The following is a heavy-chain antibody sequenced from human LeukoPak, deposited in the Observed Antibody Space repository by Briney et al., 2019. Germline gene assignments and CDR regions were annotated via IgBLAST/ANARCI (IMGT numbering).Heavy chain of an antibody. V-gene: IGHV3-48*03. J-gene: IGHJ4*02. CDR1: GFTFSSYE. CDR2: ISSSGSTI. CDR3: VRDKYSSGWFDY. Sequence: PGGSLRLSCAASGFTFSSYEMNWVRHAPGKGLEWISYISSSGSTIFYADSVKGRFTISRDNAKNSLYLQMSSLRAEDTAVYYCVRDKYSSGWFDYWGQGTLVTVSS. D-gene: IGHD6-19*01.